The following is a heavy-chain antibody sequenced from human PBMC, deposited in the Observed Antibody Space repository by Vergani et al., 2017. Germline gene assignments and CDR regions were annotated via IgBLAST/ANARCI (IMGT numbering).Heavy chain of an antibody. J-gene: IGHJ3*02. CDR2: IYCSGST. CDR1: GVSISSSSYY. D-gene: IGHD3-10*01. Sequence: QLQLQESGPGLVKPSETLSLTCTVSGVSISSSSYYWGWIRQPPGKGLEWIGSIYCSGSTYYNPSSKSRVTIAVATAKNRFSLKLRSVTAADTAVYCCAGGEFGDGAFDIWGQGTMVTVSS. V-gene: IGHV4-39*07. CDR3: AGGEFGDGAFDI.